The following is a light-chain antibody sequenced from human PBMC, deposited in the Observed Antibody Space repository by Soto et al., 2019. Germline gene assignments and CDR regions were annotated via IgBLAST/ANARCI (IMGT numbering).Light chain of an antibody. J-gene: IGKJ3*01. CDR1: QSLLHSSNNKNY. CDR2: WAS. Sequence: DIVMTQSPDSLAVSLGERAAINCRSSQSLLHSSNNKNYLAWYQQKPGQSPKLIIYWASTRESGVPDRFSGSGSGADFTLTISRLEPEDFAVYYCQQYGSSPFTFGPGTKVDIK. V-gene: IGKV4-1*01. CDR3: QQYGSSPFT.